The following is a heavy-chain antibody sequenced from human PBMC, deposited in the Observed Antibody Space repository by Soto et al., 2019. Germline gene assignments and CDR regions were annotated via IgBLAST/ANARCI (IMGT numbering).Heavy chain of an antibody. D-gene: IGHD1-26*01. J-gene: IGHJ4*02. V-gene: IGHV1-18*01. CDR2: ISVYDGTT. CDR3: ARDGKFLVGAADY. CDR1: GYTFTSYG. Sequence: ASVKVSCKASGYTFTSYGISWVRQAPGQGLEWMGWISVYDGTTKYAQNLQGRVTVTTDISATTAYMELRSLRSDDTAVYYCARDGKFLVGAADYWGQGTLVTSPQ.